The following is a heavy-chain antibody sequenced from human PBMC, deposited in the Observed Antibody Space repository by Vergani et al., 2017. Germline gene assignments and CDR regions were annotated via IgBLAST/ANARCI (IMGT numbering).Heavy chain of an antibody. J-gene: IGHJ6*03. CDR2: ISYDGSNK. Sequence: QVQLVESGGGVVQPGRSLRLSCAASGFTFSSYGMHWVRQAPGKGLEWVAVISYDGSNKYYADSVKGRFTISRDNSKNTLYLQMNSLRAEDTAVYYCAKGIYDFWSGYDYYYMDVWGKVTTVTVSS. CDR1: GFTFSSYG. D-gene: IGHD3-3*01. V-gene: IGHV3-30*18. CDR3: AKGIYDFWSGYDYYYMDV.